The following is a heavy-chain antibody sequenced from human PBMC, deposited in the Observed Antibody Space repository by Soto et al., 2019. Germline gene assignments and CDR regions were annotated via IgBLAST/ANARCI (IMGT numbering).Heavy chain of an antibody. CDR3: ARDQRWDNSNYNYYYGMDV. Sequence: PGGSLRLSCAASGFTFSSYWMSWVRQAPGKGLEWVASIKRDGSEKYYVDSVKGRFTISRDNAKNSLYLQMNSLRAEDTAVYYCARDQRWDNSNYNYYYGMDVWGQGTTVTVSS. J-gene: IGHJ6*02. CDR2: IKRDGSEK. CDR1: GFTFSSYW. V-gene: IGHV3-7*01. D-gene: IGHD1-20*01.